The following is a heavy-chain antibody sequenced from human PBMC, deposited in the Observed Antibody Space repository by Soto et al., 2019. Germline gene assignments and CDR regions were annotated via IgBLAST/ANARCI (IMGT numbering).Heavy chain of an antibody. Sequence: ASVKVSCKASGGTFSSYAISWVRQAPGQGLEWMGGIIPIFGTANYAQKFQGRVTITADESTSTAYMELSSLRSEDTAVYYCARSLEYSGYDIVLYYFDYWGQGTLVTVSS. CDR3: ARSLEYSGYDIVLYYFDY. J-gene: IGHJ4*02. CDR1: GGTFSSYA. V-gene: IGHV1-69*13. CDR2: IIPIFGTA. D-gene: IGHD5-12*01.